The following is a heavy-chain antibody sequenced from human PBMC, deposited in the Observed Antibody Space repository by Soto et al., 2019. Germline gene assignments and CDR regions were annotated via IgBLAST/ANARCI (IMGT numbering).Heavy chain of an antibody. J-gene: IGHJ3*02. CDR3: ARDAWETFNI. CDR2: IYYSGST. CDR1: GGSISSYY. Sequence: QVQLQESGPGLVKPSETLSLTCTVSGGSISSYYWSWIRQPPGKGLEWIGYIYYSGSTNYNPSLKNRVNIAVDTSKNHFAHALRYVTAADKAVYYCARDAWETFNIWGQGTMVTVSS. D-gene: IGHD1-26*01. V-gene: IGHV4-59*01.